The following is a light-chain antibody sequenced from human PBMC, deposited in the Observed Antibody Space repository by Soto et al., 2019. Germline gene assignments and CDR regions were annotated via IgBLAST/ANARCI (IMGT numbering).Light chain of an antibody. CDR2: GNS. CDR3: QSHDSSLSGSV. Sequence: QSVLTQPPSVSGAPGQRVTISCTGSSSNIGADYDVHWYQQLPGTAPKLLIYGNSNRPSGVPDRFSGSKSGTSASLAITGLQAEDEADYYCQSHDSSLSGSVFGGGTKVTVL. V-gene: IGLV1-40*01. J-gene: IGLJ3*02. CDR1: SSNIGADYD.